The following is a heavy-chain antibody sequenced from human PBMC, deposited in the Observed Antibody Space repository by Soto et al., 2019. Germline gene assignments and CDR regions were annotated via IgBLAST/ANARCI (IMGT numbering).Heavy chain of an antibody. D-gene: IGHD3-22*01. J-gene: IGHJ4*02. CDR1: GFTFSSCA. CDR2: VTGSGGTT. V-gene: IGHV3-23*01. Sequence: GGSLRLSCAASGFTFSSCAMSWVRQAPGKGLEWVSAVTGSGGTTYYADSMRGRFTISRDNSKNTLYLQMNTLRADDTAVYYCVKGGYYYDTSGPTFDYWGQGTLVTVSS. CDR3: VKGGYYYDTSGPTFDY.